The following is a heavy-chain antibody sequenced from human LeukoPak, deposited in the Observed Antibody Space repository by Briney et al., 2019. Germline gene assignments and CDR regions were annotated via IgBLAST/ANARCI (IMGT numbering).Heavy chain of an antibody. CDR3: ARVAGRWPYYFDY. V-gene: IGHV4-59*08. D-gene: IGHD5-24*01. J-gene: IGHJ4*02. CDR1: GGSISSYY. Sequence: SETLSLTCTVSGGSISSYYWSWIRQPPGKRLEWIGYIYYSGSTNHNPSLKSRVTISVDTSKNQFSLKLSSVTAADTAVYYCARVAGRWPYYFDYWGQGTLVTVSS. CDR2: IYYSGST.